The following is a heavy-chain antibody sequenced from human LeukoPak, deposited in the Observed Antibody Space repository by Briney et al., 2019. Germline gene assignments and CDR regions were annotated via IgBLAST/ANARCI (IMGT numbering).Heavy chain of an antibody. Sequence: SVKVSCKASGYTFTGYYMHWVRQAPGQGLEWMGGIIPMLDITNYAQKFQGRVTISADKSTGTAYMQLSSLRSEDTAVYYCAILSDGAYCGGDCFYLDYWGQGTPVTVSS. CDR1: GYTFTGYY. D-gene: IGHD2-21*02. V-gene: IGHV1-69*10. J-gene: IGHJ4*02. CDR2: IIPMLDIT. CDR3: AILSDGAYCGGDCFYLDY.